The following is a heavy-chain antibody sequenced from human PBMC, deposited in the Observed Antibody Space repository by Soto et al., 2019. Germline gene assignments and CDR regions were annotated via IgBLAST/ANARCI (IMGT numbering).Heavy chain of an antibody. CDR2: IWYDGSNK. CDR3: ARSLTLLWFGDYYYYGMDV. Sequence: GGSHRHSSTASGVPFISYGMHWVRQAPGKGLEWVAVIWYDGSNKYYADSVKGRFTISRDNSKNTLYLQMNSLRAEDTAVYYCARSLTLLWFGDYYYYGMDVWGQGTTVTVSS. J-gene: IGHJ6*02. V-gene: IGHV3-33*01. D-gene: IGHD3-10*01. CDR1: GVPFISYG.